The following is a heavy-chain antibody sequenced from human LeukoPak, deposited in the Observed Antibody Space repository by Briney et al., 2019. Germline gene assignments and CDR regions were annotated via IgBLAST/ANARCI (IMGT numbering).Heavy chain of an antibody. CDR1: GYSISSGYY. Sequence: SETLSLTCTVSGYSISSGYYWGWIRQPPGKGLEWIGEIYHSGSTNYNPSLKSRVTISVDKSKNQFSLKLSSVTAADTAVYYCARDLYYDSSGYPSPHPAFDIWGQGTMVTVSS. D-gene: IGHD3-22*01. CDR2: IYHSGST. J-gene: IGHJ3*02. CDR3: ARDLYYDSSGYPSPHPAFDI. V-gene: IGHV4-38-2*02.